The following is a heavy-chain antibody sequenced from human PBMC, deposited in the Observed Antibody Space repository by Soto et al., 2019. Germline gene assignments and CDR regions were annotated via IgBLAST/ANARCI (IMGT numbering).Heavy chain of an antibody. Sequence: PGGSPRLSCAASGVPFINAWMSWVRQAPGKGLEWVGRIKSKTDGGTTDYAAPVKGRFTISRDDSKNTLYLQMNSLKTEDTAVYYCTTDPNIHSSGWYYFDYWGQGTLVTVS. J-gene: IGHJ4*02. V-gene: IGHV3-15*01. CDR3: TTDPNIHSSGWYYFDY. CDR1: GVPFINAW. CDR2: IKSKTDGGTT. D-gene: IGHD6-19*01.